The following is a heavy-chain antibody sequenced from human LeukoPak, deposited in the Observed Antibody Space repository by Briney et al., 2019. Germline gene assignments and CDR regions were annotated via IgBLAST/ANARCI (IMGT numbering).Heavy chain of an antibody. Sequence: SETLSLTCAVYGGSFSGYYWSWIRQPPGKGLEWIGEINHSGSTNYNPSLKSRVTISVDTSKNQFSLKLSSVAAADTAVYYCARVRYCSSTSCSTRAMDVWGQGTTVTVSS. V-gene: IGHV4-34*01. CDR2: INHSGST. CDR1: GGSFSGYY. CDR3: ARVRYCSSTSCSTRAMDV. J-gene: IGHJ6*02. D-gene: IGHD2-2*01.